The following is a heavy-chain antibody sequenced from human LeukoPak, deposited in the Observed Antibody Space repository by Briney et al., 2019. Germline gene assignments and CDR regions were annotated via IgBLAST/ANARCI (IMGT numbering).Heavy chain of an antibody. V-gene: IGHV3-49*04. J-gene: IGHJ4*02. Sequence: GGSLRLSCTASGFTFGDYAMSWARQAPGQGLEWLGFIRSKVYGETTEYAASVKGRFTVSRDDSNSLAYLEMNSLQTEDTAVYYCTRLVPYLDYWGQGTLVTVSS. CDR3: TRLVPYLDY. CDR2: IRSKVYGETT. CDR1: GFTFGDYA. D-gene: IGHD2-2*01.